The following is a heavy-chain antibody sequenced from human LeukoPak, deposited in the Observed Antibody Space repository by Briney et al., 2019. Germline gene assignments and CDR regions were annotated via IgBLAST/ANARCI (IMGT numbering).Heavy chain of an antibody. D-gene: IGHD5-24*01. CDR1: GFTFSSYA. CDR2: ISSSSSYI. V-gene: IGHV3-21*01. Sequence: GGSLRLSCAASGFTFSSYAMNWVRQAPGKGLEWVSSISSSSSYIYYADSVKGRFTISRDNAKNSLYLQMNSLRAEDTAVYYCARDGGGDGYNYDYWGQGTLVTVSS. CDR3: ARDGGGDGYNYDY. J-gene: IGHJ4*02.